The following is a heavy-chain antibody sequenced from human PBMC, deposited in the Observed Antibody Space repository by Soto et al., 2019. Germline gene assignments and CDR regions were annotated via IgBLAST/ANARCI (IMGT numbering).Heavy chain of an antibody. Sequence: GASLRLSCAASGFTFSSYGMHWVRQAPGKGLEWVAVISYDGSNKYYADSVKGRFTISRDNSKNTLYLQMNSLRAEDTAVYYCAKERLGKSVDGDYHYYGMDVWGQGSTDTV. V-gene: IGHV3-30*18. CDR2: ISYDGSNK. CDR1: GFTFSSYG. J-gene: IGHJ6*02. D-gene: IGHD6-19*01. CDR3: AKERLGKSVDGDYHYYGMDV.